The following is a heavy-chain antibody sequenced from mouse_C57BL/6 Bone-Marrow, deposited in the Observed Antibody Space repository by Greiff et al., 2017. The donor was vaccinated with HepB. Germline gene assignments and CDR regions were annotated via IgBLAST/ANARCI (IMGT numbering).Heavy chain of an antibody. Sequence: EVQGVESGGGLVKPGGSLKLSCAASGFTFSSYAMSWVRQTPEKGLEWVATISDGGSYTYYPDNVKGRFTISRDNAKNNLYLQMSHLKSEDAAMYYCARVGGLDGSGYWFAYWGQGTLVTVSA. J-gene: IGHJ3*01. CDR1: GFTFSSYA. CDR2: ISDGGSYT. CDR3: ARVGGLDGSGYWFAY. D-gene: IGHD3-2*02. V-gene: IGHV5-4*01.